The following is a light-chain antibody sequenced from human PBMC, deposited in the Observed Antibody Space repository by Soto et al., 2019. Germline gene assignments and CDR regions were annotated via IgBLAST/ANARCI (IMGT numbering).Light chain of an antibody. V-gene: IGKV1-33*01. CDR3: QQYDNQLT. Sequence: DIQMTQSPSSLSASVGDRVTITCQASQDISNYLTLYQQKPGKAPKLLIYDASNLETGVPSRFSGSGSGTDFTFTISSLQPEDIATYYCQQYDNQLTFGGGTKVEIK. J-gene: IGKJ4*01. CDR2: DAS. CDR1: QDISNY.